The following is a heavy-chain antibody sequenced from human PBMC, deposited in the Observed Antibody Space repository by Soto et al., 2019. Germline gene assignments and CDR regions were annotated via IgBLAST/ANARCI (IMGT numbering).Heavy chain of an antibody. CDR2: IYSSGST. V-gene: IGHV4-59*08. Sequence: SETLWFTCSFSVGSMNSYYWSWIWQPPGKGLEWIGYIYSSGSTNYKLSLKSRVVFSVDTSKNQFSLKLSSVTAADTAVYYCARLKKREKPGGDFQQWGQGTLGTVSS. CDR3: ARLKKREKPGGDFQQ. D-gene: IGHD3-10*01. CDR1: VGSMNSYY. J-gene: IGHJ1*01.